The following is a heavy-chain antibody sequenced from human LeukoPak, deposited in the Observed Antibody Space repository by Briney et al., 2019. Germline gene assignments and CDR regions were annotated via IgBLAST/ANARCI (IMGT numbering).Heavy chain of an antibody. V-gene: IGHV5-51*01. Sequence: GESPKISCKGSGYSFTSYWIGWVRQMPGKGLEWMGIIYPGDSDTRYSPSFQGQVTISADKSISTAYLQWSTLKASDTAMHYCASSIEYGGNSGPFDNWGQGTLVTVYS. D-gene: IGHD4-23*01. J-gene: IGHJ4*02. CDR1: GYSFTSYW. CDR3: ASSIEYGGNSGPFDN. CDR2: IYPGDSDT.